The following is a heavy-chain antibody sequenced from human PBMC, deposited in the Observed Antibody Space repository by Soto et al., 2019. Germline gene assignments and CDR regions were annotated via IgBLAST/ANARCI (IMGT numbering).Heavy chain of an antibody. Sequence: EVQLVESGGGLVQPGGSLRLSCAASGFTVSSNYMSWVRQAPGKGLEWVSVIYSGGSTYYAHTVKGRFTISRHNSKNTLDLQMNSLRAEDTAVYYCSRSYGDYALDAFDLWGQGTMVTVSS. CDR2: IYSGGST. CDR1: GFTVSSNY. V-gene: IGHV3-53*04. J-gene: IGHJ3*01. CDR3: SRSYGDYALDAFDL. D-gene: IGHD4-17*01.